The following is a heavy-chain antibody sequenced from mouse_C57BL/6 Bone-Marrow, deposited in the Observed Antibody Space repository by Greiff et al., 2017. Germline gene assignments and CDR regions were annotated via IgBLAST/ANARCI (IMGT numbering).Heavy chain of an antibody. CDR3: ARGVVTSCVAY. Sequence: EVKLVESGGGLVKPGGSLKLSCAASGFTFSSYAMSWVRQTPVKRLEWVATISDDGSYTYYPDNVKGRFTISRDNAKNNLYLQMGHLKSEDTAMYYCARGVVTSCVAYWDQGTLVTVSA. J-gene: IGHJ3*01. V-gene: IGHV5-4*03. CDR2: ISDDGSYT. D-gene: IGHD2-2*01. CDR1: GFTFSSYA.